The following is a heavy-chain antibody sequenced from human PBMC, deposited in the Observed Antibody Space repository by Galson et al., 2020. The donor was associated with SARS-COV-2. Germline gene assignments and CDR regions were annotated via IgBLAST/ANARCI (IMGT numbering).Heavy chain of an antibody. D-gene: IGHD3-10*01. Sequence: QAGGSLRLSCGASGFTSPYPFRTYAMTWVRQAPGKGLEWVSAIDGSGGRTYYADSVKGRFTISRENSKNTLFLQMNSLRAEDTAVYFCANEPLWFAERVGYWGQGTLVTVSS. CDR2: IDGSGGRT. J-gene: IGHJ4*02. CDR3: ANEPLWFAERVGY. CDR1: GFTSPYPFRTYA. V-gene: IGHV3-23*01.